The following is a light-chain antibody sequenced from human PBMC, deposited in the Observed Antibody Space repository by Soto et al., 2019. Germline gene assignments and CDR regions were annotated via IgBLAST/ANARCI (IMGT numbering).Light chain of an antibody. CDR2: EVS. CDR1: SSDVGSYNL. Sequence: QSVLPQPASVSGSPGQSITISCTGTSSDVGSYNLVSWYQQHPGKAPKLMIYEVSKRPSGVSNRFSGSKSGNTASLTISGLQAEDGADYYCCSYAGSSPFVFGTGTKVTAL. CDR3: CSYAGSSPFV. J-gene: IGLJ1*01. V-gene: IGLV2-23*02.